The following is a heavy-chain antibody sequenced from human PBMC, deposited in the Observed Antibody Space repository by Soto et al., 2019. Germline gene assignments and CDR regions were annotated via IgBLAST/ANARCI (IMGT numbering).Heavy chain of an antibody. CDR1: GYNFRTYG. V-gene: IGHV1-18*01. CDR3: ARVYGYGADTTPSYNSGIDV. Sequence: QAQVVQSGAEVKEPGASVKVSCKASGYNFRTYGFNWVRQAPGLGLEWMGRISGYNGDTKYAEKFQDRVIMTRDAFTKTVYMDPRSLRSDDTAIYYCARVYGYGADTTPSYNSGIDVWGQGTTVTGSS. D-gene: IGHD5-18*01. CDR2: ISGYNGDT. J-gene: IGHJ6*02.